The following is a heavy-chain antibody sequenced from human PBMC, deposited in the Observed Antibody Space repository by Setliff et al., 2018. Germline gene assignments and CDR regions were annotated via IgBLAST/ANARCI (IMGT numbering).Heavy chain of an antibody. CDR1: GFTVRSDD. Sequence: SLRLSCAVSGFTVRSDDMSWVRQAPGKGLEWVSLLDYDGAIYYADSVKGRFTISGDKSKNTLYLQMNNVRADDTAVYYCRLWFGELLRDYWGQGTLVTVSS. V-gene: IGHV3-53*01. CDR2: LDYDGAI. J-gene: IGHJ4*02. D-gene: IGHD3-10*01. CDR3: RLWFGELLRDY.